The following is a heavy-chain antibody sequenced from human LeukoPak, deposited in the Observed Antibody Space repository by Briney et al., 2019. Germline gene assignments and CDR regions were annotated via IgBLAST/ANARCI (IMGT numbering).Heavy chain of an antibody. CDR3: AREGSGYPDS. V-gene: IGHV3-48*02. CDR2: ISSGSSII. J-gene: IGHJ4*02. CDR1: GFTFSSYS. D-gene: IGHD3-3*01. Sequence: GGSLRLSCAASGFTFSSYSMNWVRQAPGKGLEWVSSISSGSSIIYYADSVKGRFTISRDNAKNSLYLQMNSLRDEDTAAYYCAREGSGYPDSWGQGTLVTVSS.